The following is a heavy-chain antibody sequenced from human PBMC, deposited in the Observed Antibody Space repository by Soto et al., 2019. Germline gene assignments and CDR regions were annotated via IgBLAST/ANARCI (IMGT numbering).Heavy chain of an antibody. Sequence: EVQLVESGGGLVKPGGSLRLSCAASGFTFSSYSMNWVRQAPGKGLEWVSSISSSSSYIYYADSVKGRFTISRDNAKNSLYLQMNSLRAEDTAVYYCARVADIVLVPAAMRDYYYYGMDVWGQGTTVTVSS. CDR2: ISSSSSYI. CDR3: ARVADIVLVPAAMRDYYYYGMDV. CDR1: GFTFSSYS. D-gene: IGHD2-2*01. J-gene: IGHJ6*02. V-gene: IGHV3-21*01.